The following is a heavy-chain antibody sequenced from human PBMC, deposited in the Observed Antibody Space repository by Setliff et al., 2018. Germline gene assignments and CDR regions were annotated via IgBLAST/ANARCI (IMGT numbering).Heavy chain of an antibody. CDR3: ATRKSSGRLYYMDV. CDR2: ISYSGIT. D-gene: IGHD1-26*01. J-gene: IGHJ6*03. V-gene: IGHV4-59*02. CDR1: GASVSSHY. Sequence: ASETLSLTCNVSGASVSSHYWDWIRQPPGKGLEWIGFISYSGITTYNVSLKSRVSISVDTSKNQLSLTLSSVTAADTAVYYCATRKSSGRLYYMDVWGKGTTVTVSS.